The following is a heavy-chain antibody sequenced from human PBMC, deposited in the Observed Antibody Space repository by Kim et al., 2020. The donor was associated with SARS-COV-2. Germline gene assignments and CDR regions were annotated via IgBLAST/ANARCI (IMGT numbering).Heavy chain of an antibody. CDR3: AKSASVTYHGVFGY. J-gene: IGHJ4*02. CDR2: ISGSGGST. CDR1: GFTFTDYA. Sequence: GGSLRLSCAASGFTFTDYAMTWVRQAPGKGLEWVSSISGSGGSTYYADSVKGRFTISRDNSRNTLYLQMSGLRAEDTAVYHCAKSASVTYHGVFGYWGQGTLATVSS. D-gene: IGHD1-26*01. V-gene: IGHV3-23*01.